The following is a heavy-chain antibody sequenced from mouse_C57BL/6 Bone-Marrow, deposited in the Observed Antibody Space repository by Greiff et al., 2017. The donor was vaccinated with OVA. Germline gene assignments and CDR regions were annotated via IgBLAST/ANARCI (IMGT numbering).Heavy chain of an antibody. CDR1: GYTFTSYW. CDR3: ARRTVVAHFDY. D-gene: IGHD1-1*01. CDR2: IYPSDSET. V-gene: IGHV1-61*01. J-gene: IGHJ2*01. Sequence: VQLQQSGAELVRPGSSVKLSCKASGYTFTSYWMDWVKQRPGQGLEWIGNIYPSDSETHYNQKFKDKATLTVDKSSSTAYMQLSSLTSEDSAVYYCARRTVVAHFDYWGQGTTLTVSS.